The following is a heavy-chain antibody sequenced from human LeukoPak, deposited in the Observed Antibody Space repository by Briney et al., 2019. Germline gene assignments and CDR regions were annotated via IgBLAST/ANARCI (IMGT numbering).Heavy chain of an antibody. D-gene: IGHD2-15*01. CDR2: ISAYNGNT. CDR3: ARRTKDIVVVVAATVEYYFDY. J-gene: IGHJ4*02. CDR1: GYTFTSYG. V-gene: IGHV1-18*01. Sequence: ASVKVSRKASGYTFTSYGISWVRQAPGQGLEWMGWISAYNGNTNYAQKLQGRVTMTTDTSTSTAYMELRSLRSDDTAVYYCARRTKDIVVVVAATVEYYFDYWGQGTLVTVSS.